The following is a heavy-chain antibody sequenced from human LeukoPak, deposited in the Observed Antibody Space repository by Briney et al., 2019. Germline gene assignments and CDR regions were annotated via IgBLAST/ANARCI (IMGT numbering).Heavy chain of an antibody. CDR2: INPNSGGT. J-gene: IGHJ4*02. CDR3: ASWGPSIAARLVSDY. Sequence: ASVKVSCKASGYTFTGYYMHWVRQAPGQGLEWMGRINPNSGGTNYAQKFQGRVTMTRDTSISTAYMELSRLRSDDTAVYYCASWGPSIAARLVSDYRGQGTLVTVSS. V-gene: IGHV1-2*06. D-gene: IGHD6-6*01. CDR1: GYTFTGYY.